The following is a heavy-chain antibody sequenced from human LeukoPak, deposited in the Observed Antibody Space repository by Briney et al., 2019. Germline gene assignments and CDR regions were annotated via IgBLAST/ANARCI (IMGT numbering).Heavy chain of an antibody. Sequence: DSVKVSCKASGYTFTSYGISWVRQSPGQGLEWMGWISAYNGNTNYAQKLQGRVTMTTDTSTSTAYMELRSLRSDVTAVYYCASEQWLGAFDIWGQGTMVTVSS. CDR1: GYTFTSYG. CDR3: ASEQWLGAFDI. CDR2: ISAYNGNT. D-gene: IGHD6-19*01. V-gene: IGHV1-18*04. J-gene: IGHJ3*02.